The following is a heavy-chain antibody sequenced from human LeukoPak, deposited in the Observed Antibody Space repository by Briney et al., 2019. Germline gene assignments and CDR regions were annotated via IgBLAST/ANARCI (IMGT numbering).Heavy chain of an antibody. D-gene: IGHD3-10*01. CDR2: IKQDGSQK. Sequence: AGGSLRLSCVASGFTFSSYWMSWVRQAPGKGLEWVANIKQDGSQKYYVDSVKGRFTISRDNAKNSLYLQMNSLRAEDTAVYYCAKDGPLITMVRGVITKFAEGASDVWGQGTTVTVSS. CDR1: GFTFSSYW. CDR3: AKDGPLITMVRGVITKFAEGASDV. J-gene: IGHJ6*02. V-gene: IGHV3-7*03.